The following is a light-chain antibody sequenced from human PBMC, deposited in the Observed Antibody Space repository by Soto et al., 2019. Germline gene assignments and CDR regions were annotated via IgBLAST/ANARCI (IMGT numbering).Light chain of an antibody. Sequence: EVVMTQSPATLSVSPGERATLSCRASQSVRNNLAWYQQKPGQAPRLLIYGTSTRAAGIPARFSGSVSGTEFTRTISSLQSEDFAVYYCQQYNNWPPWTFGQGTKVEIK. V-gene: IGKV3-15*01. CDR3: QQYNNWPPWT. J-gene: IGKJ1*01. CDR2: GTS. CDR1: QSVRNN.